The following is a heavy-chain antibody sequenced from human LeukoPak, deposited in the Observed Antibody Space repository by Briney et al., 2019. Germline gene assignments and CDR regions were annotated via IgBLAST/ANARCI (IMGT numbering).Heavy chain of an antibody. CDR3: ARELYGDGTYFDY. CDR1: GFTFSSYW. D-gene: IGHD4-17*01. Sequence: HPGGSLRLSCAASGFTFSSYWMSWVRQAPEKGLEWVANIKQDGSEKYYVDSVKGRFTISRDNAKNSLYLQMNSLRAEDTAVYYCARELYGDGTYFDYWGQGTLVTVSS. CDR2: IKQDGSEK. V-gene: IGHV3-7*01. J-gene: IGHJ4*02.